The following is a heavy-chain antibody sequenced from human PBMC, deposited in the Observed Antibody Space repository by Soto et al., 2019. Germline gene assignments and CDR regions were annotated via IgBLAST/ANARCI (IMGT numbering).Heavy chain of an antibody. CDR2: IKQDRSEK. J-gene: IGHJ6*02. V-gene: IGHV3-7*01. CDR3: ARHLTYCSAGSCYSDFPYYGMDV. Sequence: GGSLRLSCAASGFTFSSYWMSWVRQAPGKGLEWVANIKQDRSEKYYADSVKGRFTISRDNAKNSLYLQMNSLRAEDTAVYYCARHLTYCSAGSCYSDFPYYGMDVWGQGTTVTVSS. D-gene: IGHD2-15*01. CDR1: GFTFSSYW.